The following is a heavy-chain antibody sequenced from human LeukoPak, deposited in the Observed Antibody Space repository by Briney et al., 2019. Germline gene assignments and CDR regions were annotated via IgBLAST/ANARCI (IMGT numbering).Heavy chain of an antibody. CDR1: GNYW. J-gene: IGHJ4*02. Sequence: GGSLRLSCAASGNYWMHWVRQVPGKGLVWVSHINSDGSWTSYADSVKGRFTISRDNAKNSLYLQMNSLRAEDTAVYYCAGGGAGAGPDQYFFHYWGQGTLVTVSS. CDR2: INSDGSWT. V-gene: IGHV3-74*01. CDR3: AGGGAGAGPDQYFFHY. D-gene: IGHD6-19*01.